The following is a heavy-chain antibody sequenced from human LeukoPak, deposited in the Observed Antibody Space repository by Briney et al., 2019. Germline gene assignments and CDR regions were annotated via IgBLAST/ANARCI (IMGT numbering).Heavy chain of an antibody. D-gene: IGHD1-26*01. CDR2: IWYDGSNK. CDR1: GFTFSSYG. J-gene: IGHJ3*02. Sequence: GGSLRLSCAASGFTFSSYGMHWVRQAPGKGLEWVAVIWYDGSNKYYADSVKGRFTISRDNSKNTLYLQMNSLRAEDTAVYYCARRSVVGAPLREASDAFDIWGQGTMVTVSS. CDR3: ARRSVVGAPLREASDAFDI. V-gene: IGHV3-33*01.